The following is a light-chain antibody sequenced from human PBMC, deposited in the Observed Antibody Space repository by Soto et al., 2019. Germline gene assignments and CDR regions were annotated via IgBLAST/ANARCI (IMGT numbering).Light chain of an antibody. Sequence: QSVLTQPPSASGTPGQRVTISCSGSSSNIGSKTVNWYQHLPGTAPKLLIYSNNQRPSGVPDRFSGSKSGTSASLAISGIQSEVLSVYYCAAWEASLNAFYVFVTGTKVPVL. J-gene: IGLJ1*01. V-gene: IGLV1-44*01. CDR1: SSNIGSKT. CDR2: SNN. CDR3: AAWEASLNAFYV.